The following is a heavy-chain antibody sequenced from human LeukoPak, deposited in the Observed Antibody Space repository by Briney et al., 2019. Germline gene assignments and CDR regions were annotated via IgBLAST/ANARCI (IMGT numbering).Heavy chain of an antibody. D-gene: IGHD6-13*01. CDR2: IYTSGST. V-gene: IGHV4-4*07. CDR1: GGSISSYY. J-gene: IGHJ4*02. CDR3: ARGLSIAAAGVFDY. Sequence: SETLFLTCTVSGGSISSYYWSWIRQPAGKGLEWIGRIYTSGSTNYNPSLKSRVTISVDKSKNQFSLKLSSVTAADTAVYYCARGLSIAAAGVFDYWGQGTLVTVSS.